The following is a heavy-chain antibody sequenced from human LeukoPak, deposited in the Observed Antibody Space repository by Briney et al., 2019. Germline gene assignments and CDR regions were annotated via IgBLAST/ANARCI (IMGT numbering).Heavy chain of an antibody. CDR1: GFTVSSNY. Sequence: PGGSLRLSCAASGFTVSSNYMSWVRQAPGKGLEWVSVIYSGGSTYYADSVKGRFTISRDNSKNTLYLQMNSLRAEDTAVYYCARGPYYYDSSARAWGQGTLVTVSS. V-gene: IGHV3-53*01. CDR2: IYSGGST. J-gene: IGHJ5*02. CDR3: ARGPYYYDSSARA. D-gene: IGHD3-22*01.